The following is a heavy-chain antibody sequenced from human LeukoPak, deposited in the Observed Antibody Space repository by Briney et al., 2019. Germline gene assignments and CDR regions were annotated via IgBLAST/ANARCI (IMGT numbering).Heavy chain of an antibody. J-gene: IGHJ4*02. CDR1: GGSIGTYY. CDR2: IYYSGST. Sequence: SETLSLTCTVSGGSIGTYYWSWIRQPPGKGLEWIGYIYYSGSTNYNPSLKSRLTISVDTSKNQFSLSLSSVTAADTAIYYCARDVDTAQFDYWGQGTLVTVSS. CDR3: ARDVDTAQFDY. D-gene: IGHD5-18*01. V-gene: IGHV4-59*12.